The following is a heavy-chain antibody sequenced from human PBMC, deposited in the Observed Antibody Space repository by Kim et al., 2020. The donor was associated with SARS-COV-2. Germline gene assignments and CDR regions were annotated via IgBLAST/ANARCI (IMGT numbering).Heavy chain of an antibody. CDR3: AKEIGSGLPLED. D-gene: IGHD3-3*01. CDR2: VGHDVSLQ. Sequence: GGSLRLSCAASGFTFSNHGMHWVRQAPGKGLDWVAVVGHDVSLQFYADSAKGRFTISRDNSRNTLYLHMSSLRVDDTAVYYCAKEIGSGLPLEDWGQGTLVTVSS. CDR1: GFTFSNHG. V-gene: IGHV3-30*18. J-gene: IGHJ4*02.